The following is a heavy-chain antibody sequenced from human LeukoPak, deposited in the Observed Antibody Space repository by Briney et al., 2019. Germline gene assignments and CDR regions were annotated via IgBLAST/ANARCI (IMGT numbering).Heavy chain of an antibody. CDR1: GFTFSSYG. J-gene: IGHJ4*02. CDR3: ATAKWELPFDD. D-gene: IGHD1-26*01. Sequence: GGSLRLSCAASGFTFSSYGMHWVRQAPGKGLEWVAIISYDGGNKYYADSVKGRFTISRDNAENTLYLQMNSLRAEDTALYYCATAKWELPFDDWGQGTLVTVSS. CDR2: ISYDGGNK. V-gene: IGHV3-30*03.